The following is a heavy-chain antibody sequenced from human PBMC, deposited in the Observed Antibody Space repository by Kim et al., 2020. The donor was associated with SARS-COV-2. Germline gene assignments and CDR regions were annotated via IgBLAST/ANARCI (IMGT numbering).Heavy chain of an antibody. Sequence: GGSLRLSCVASGFTFDTYAMSWVRQAPGKGLEWVSVISGGAVNKFYADSVRGRFTISRDNSKNTLYLQMNSLRDEDTALYYCAKMVIMDGYNYFYYYAMDVWGQGTPVNGSS. J-gene: IGHJ6*02. CDR3: AKMVIMDGYNYFYYYAMDV. CDR1: GFTFDTYA. D-gene: IGHD2-21*01. CDR2: ISGGAVNK. V-gene: IGHV3-23*01.